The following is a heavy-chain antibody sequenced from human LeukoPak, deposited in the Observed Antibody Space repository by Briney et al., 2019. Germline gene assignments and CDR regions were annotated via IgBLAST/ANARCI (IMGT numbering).Heavy chain of an antibody. CDR3: AKARISGSYSGMDV. D-gene: IGHD1-26*01. J-gene: IGHJ6*02. Sequence: GGSLRLSCAASGFTFSSYGMHWVRQAPGKGLEWVAVISYDGSNKYYADSVKGRFTISRDNSKNTLYLQMNSLRAEDTAMYYCAKARISGSYSGMDVWGQGTTVTVSS. CDR1: GFTFSSYG. CDR2: ISYDGSNK. V-gene: IGHV3-30*18.